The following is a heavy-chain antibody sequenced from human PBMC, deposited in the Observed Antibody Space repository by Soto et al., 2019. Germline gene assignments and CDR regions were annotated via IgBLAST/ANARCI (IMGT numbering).Heavy chain of an antibody. D-gene: IGHD2-21*02. V-gene: IGHV1-3*01. CDR2: INAGNGNT. J-gene: IGHJ4*02. CDR1: GYTFTSYD. CDR3: ARSIVVVTALDY. Sequence: ASVKVFCKASGYTFTSYDMHWVRQAPGQRLEWMGWINAGNGNTKYSQKFQGRVTITRDTSASTAYMELSSLRSEDTAVYYCARSIVVVTALDYWGQGTLVTVSS.